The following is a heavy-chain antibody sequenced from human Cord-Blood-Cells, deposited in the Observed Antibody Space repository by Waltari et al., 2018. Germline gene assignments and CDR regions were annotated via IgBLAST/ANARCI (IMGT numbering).Heavy chain of an antibody. Sequence: QVQLVQSGAEVKKPGSSVKVSCKASGGTFSSYAISWVRQAHGQGLEWMGRIIPILGIANYAQKFQGRVTITADKSTSTAYMELSSLRSEDTAVYYCAREGGYTMTYYYYYMDVWGKGTTVTVSS. V-gene: IGHV1-69*09. J-gene: IGHJ6*03. CDR3: AREGGYTMTYYYYYMDV. CDR2: IIPILGIA. CDR1: GGTFSSYA. D-gene: IGHD3-10*01.